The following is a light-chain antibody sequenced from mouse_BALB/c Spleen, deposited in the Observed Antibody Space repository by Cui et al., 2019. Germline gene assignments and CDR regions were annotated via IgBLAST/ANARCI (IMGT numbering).Light chain of an antibody. Sequence: QLVLTQSSAIMCASLGEEINLTCSASSSRSYMHWYQQKSGTSPKLLIYSTSNLASGVPSRFSGSGSGTFYSLTISSVEAEDAADYYCHQWSAYPWTFGGGTKLEIK. CDR1: SSRSY. V-gene: IGKV4-80*01. J-gene: IGKJ1*01. CDR3: HQWSAYPWT. CDR2: STS.